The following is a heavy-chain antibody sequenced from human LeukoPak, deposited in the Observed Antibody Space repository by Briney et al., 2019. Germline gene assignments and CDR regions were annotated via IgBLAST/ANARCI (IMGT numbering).Heavy chain of an antibody. CDR3: AKDWGDIVVVPAAPFDY. D-gene: IGHD2-2*01. J-gene: IGHJ4*02. CDR2: ISGSGGST. CDR1: GFTFSSYA. Sequence: GGSPRLSCAASGFTFSSYAMSWVRQAPGKGLEWVSAISGSGGSTYYADSVKGRFTISRDNSKNTLYLQMNSLRAGDTAVYYCAKDWGDIVVVPAAPFDYWGQGTLVTDSS. V-gene: IGHV3-23*01.